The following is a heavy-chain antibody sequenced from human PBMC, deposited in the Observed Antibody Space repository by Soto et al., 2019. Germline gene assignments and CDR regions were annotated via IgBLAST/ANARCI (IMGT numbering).Heavy chain of an antibody. Sequence: QVQLVESGGGVVQPGGSLRLSCAASGFTFSSYAMHWVRQAPGKGLEWVAVISYDGSNKYYADSVKGRFTISRDNSKNTLYLQMNSLRAEDTAVYYWANGGELLGNDYWGQGTLVTVSS. D-gene: IGHD1-26*01. J-gene: IGHJ4*02. V-gene: IGHV3-30-3*01. CDR1: GFTFSSYA. CDR2: ISYDGSNK. CDR3: ANGGELLGNDY.